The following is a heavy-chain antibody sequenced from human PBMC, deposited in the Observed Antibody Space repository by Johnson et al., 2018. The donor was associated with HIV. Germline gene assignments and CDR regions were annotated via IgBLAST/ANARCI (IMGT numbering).Heavy chain of an antibody. V-gene: IGHV3-7*05. CDR2: IKQDGSEK. Sequence: EVQLVESGGGVVQPGGSLRLSCAASGFTFSSYGMHWVRQAPGKGLEWVANIKQDGSEKYYVDSVTGRFTISRDNAKNSLYLQMNSLRAEDTAVYYCASDYYYDSRARLGAFDIWGQGTMITVSS. D-gene: IGHD3-22*01. CDR1: GFTFSSYG. CDR3: ASDYYYDSRARLGAFDI. J-gene: IGHJ3*02.